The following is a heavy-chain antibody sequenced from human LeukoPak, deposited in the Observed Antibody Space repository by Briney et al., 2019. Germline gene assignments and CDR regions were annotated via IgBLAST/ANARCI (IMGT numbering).Heavy chain of an antibody. V-gene: IGHV3-66*01. D-gene: IGHD1-14*01. CDR2: IYSRGST. J-gene: IGHJ3*02. CDR3: ARGGPEDAFDI. Sequence: GGSLRLSCAASGFTFSSYWMDWVRQAPGKGLGWVSVIYSRGSTYYADSVKGRFTISRDNSKNTLYLQMNSLRDEDTALYYCARGGPEDAFDIWGQGTMVIVSS. CDR1: GFTFSSYW.